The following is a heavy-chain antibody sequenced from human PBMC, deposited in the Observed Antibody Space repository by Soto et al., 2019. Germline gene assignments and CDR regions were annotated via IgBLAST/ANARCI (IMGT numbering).Heavy chain of an antibody. Sequence: EVQLLESGGGLVQPGESLRLSCAASGFTFSSYAISWVRQAPGKGLEWVSVISGSDDSTYYADSVKGRFTISRDNSKNTRYLQMNRLRAEDTAVYYCAKRSSSATFDYRGQGTLVTVSS. CDR2: ISGSDDST. D-gene: IGHD6-6*01. J-gene: IGHJ4*02. V-gene: IGHV3-23*01. CDR1: GFTFSSYA. CDR3: AKRSSSATFDY.